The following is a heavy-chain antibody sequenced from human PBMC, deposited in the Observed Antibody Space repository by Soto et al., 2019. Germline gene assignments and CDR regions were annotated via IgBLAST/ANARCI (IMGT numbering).Heavy chain of an antibody. CDR1: GFTFSSYW. V-gene: IGHV3-7*01. Sequence: GGSLRLSCAASGFTFSSYWMSWVRQAPGKGLEWVANIKQDGSEKYYVDSVKGRLTISRDNAKNSLYLQMNSLRAEDTAVYYCARGTYYDFWSGYLVYYYYGMDVWGQGTTVTVSS. CDR3: ARGTYYDFWSGYLVYYYYGMDV. J-gene: IGHJ6*02. CDR2: IKQDGSEK. D-gene: IGHD3-3*01.